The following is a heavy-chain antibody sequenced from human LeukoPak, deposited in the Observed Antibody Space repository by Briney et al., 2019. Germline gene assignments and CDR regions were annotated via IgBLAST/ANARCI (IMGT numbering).Heavy chain of an antibody. D-gene: IGHD1-26*01. V-gene: IGHV1-2*02. CDR1: GYAFGHNY. CDR3: ARALSGDLFDY. CDR2: INPNSGGT. Sequence: ASVKVSCKTSGYAFGHNYIYWVRQAPGQAFEYMGWINPNSGGTNYAQKFQGRVTMTRDTSISTAYIEVNRLTSDDTAVYYCARALSGDLFDYWGQGAQVTVSS. J-gene: IGHJ4*02.